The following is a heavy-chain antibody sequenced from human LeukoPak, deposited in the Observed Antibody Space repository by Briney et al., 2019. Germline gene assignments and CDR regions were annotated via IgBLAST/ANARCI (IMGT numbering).Heavy chain of an antibody. J-gene: IGHJ4*02. V-gene: IGHV4-34*01. D-gene: IGHD2-2*01. CDR2: INHSGSA. CDR3: ARGSAYCSTTSCSSPADY. CDR1: GGSFSGYF. Sequence: PAETLSLTCAIYGGSFSGYFWIWIRQPPGKGLEGSGEINHSGSANYNPSLKSRVTISVDTPKNQFSLKLNSVTAADTAVYYCARGSAYCSTTSCSSPADYWGQGTLVTVSS.